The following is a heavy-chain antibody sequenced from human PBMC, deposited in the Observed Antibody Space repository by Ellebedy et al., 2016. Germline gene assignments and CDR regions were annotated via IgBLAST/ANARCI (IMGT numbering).Heavy chain of an antibody. Sequence: GGSLRLSCAASGFTFSNAWMNWVRQAPGKGLEWVGRIKSKTDGGTTDYAAPVKGRFTISRDDSKNTLYLQMNSLKTEDTAVYYCTTTHYDYVWGSYRYDAYWGQGTLVTVSS. D-gene: IGHD3-16*02. V-gene: IGHV3-15*07. CDR2: IKSKTDGGTT. CDR3: TTTHYDYVWGSYRYDAY. J-gene: IGHJ4*02. CDR1: GFTFSNAW.